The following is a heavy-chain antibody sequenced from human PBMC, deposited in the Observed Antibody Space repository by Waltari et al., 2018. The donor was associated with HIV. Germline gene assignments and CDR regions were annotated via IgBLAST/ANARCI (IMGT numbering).Heavy chain of an antibody. D-gene: IGHD3-22*01. CDR1: GFTFSRYW. J-gene: IGHJ4*02. CDR3: ASMGLPYDSSDYRDY. CDR2: MNSDGTIT. V-gene: IGHV3-74*01. Sequence: EVQLVESGGDLVQPGGSLRLSCAASGFTFSRYWLHCVCLAPGKGLVWVSRMNSDGTITSYADSVKGRFTISRDNAKNTLYLQMNSLRAEDAAVYYCASMGLPYDSSDYRDYWGQGTLVTVSS.